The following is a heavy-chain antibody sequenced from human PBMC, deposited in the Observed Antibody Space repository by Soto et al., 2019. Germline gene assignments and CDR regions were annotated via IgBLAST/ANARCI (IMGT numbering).Heavy chain of an antibody. CDR1: GFSFSSYG. Sequence: GGSLRLSCIASGFSFSSYGMHWVRQAPGKGLEWVAVLSYDGSDKYYADSVKGRFTISRDNAKNSLYLQMNSLRAEDTAVYYCARAPGPSSGCDYWGQGTLVTVSS. D-gene: IGHD6-19*01. J-gene: IGHJ4*02. V-gene: IGHV3-30*03. CDR3: ARAPGPSSGCDY. CDR2: LSYDGSDK.